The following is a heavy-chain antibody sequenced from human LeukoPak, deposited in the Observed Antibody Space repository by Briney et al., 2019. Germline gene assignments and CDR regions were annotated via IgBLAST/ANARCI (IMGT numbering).Heavy chain of an antibody. CDR1: GGSISSYY. J-gene: IGHJ4*02. Sequence: SETLSLTCTVSGGSISSYYWSWIRQPPGKGLEWIGYIYYSGSTNYNPSLKSRVTISVDTSKNQFSLKLSSVTAADTAVYYCARRFSYHAAAFDYWGQGTLVTVSS. CDR3: ARRFSYHAAAFDY. CDR2: IYYSGST. D-gene: IGHD6-13*01. V-gene: IGHV4-59*08.